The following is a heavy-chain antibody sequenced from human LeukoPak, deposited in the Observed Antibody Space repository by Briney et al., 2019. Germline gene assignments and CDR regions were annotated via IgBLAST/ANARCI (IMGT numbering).Heavy chain of an antibody. J-gene: IGHJ3*02. CDR3: ARERRQWQPFDI. D-gene: IGHD6-19*01. Sequence: PGGSLRLSCAGSGFTFSLYAMNWVRQAPGKGLEWVSLISNSGATTYYADSVKGRFTISRDNSMNTLYLQMNSLGAEDTAVYYCARERRQWQPFDIWGQGTMVTVSS. CDR2: ISNSGATT. CDR1: GFTFSLYA. V-gene: IGHV3-23*01.